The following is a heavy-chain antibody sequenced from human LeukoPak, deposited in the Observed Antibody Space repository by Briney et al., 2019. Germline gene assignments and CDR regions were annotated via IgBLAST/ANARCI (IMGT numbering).Heavy chain of an antibody. V-gene: IGHV3-7*04. CDR2: IKEDGSEK. CDR1: GFTLSMYW. Sequence: PGGSLRLSCAASGFTLSMYWMSWVRQAPGKGLEWVANIKEDGSEKYYVDSVKGRFTISRDNAKNSLYLQMQSLRAEDTAVYYCARRRTCDVWGQGTMVTVSS. J-gene: IGHJ3*01. CDR3: ARRRTCDV.